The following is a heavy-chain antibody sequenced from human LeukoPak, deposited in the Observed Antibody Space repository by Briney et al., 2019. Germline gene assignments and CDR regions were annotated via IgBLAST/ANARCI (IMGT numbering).Heavy chain of an antibody. CDR1: GFTFSSYA. J-gene: IGHJ4*02. D-gene: IGHD3-16*02. CDR2: ISGSGDST. CDR3: AKDEPSFHRIMITFGGVIAGPFDY. Sequence: GGSLRLSCAASGFTFSSYAMSWVRQAPGKGLEWVSVISGSGDSTYYADSVKGRFTISRDNSKNTLYLQMNSLRAEDTAVYYCAKDEPSFHRIMITFGGVIAGPFDYWGQGTLVTVSS. V-gene: IGHV3-23*01.